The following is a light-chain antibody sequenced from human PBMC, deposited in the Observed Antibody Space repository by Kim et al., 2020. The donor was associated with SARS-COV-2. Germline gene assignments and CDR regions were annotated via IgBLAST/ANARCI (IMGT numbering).Light chain of an antibody. CDR1: QSVSSSY. J-gene: IGKJ4*01. Sequence: SPGERATLACKASQSVSSSYLAWYQQKPGQAPRLLIYGASSRATGIPDRFSGSGSGTDFTLTISRLEPEDFAVYYCQQYGSSPLTFGGGTKVDIK. V-gene: IGKV3-20*01. CDR3: QQYGSSPLT. CDR2: GAS.